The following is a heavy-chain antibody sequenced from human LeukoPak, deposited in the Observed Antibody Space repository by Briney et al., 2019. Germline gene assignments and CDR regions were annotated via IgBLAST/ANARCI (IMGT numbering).Heavy chain of an antibody. V-gene: IGHV3-30*04. CDR3: ARGSTIAAAGNLLYGALS. CDR1: GFTFSSYA. D-gene: IGHD6-13*01. CDR2: ISYDGSNK. J-gene: IGHJ5*02. Sequence: GRSLRLSCAASGFTFSSYAMHWVRQAPGKGLEWVAVISYDGSNKYYADSVKGRFTISRDNSKNTLYLQMNSLRAEDTAVYYCARGSTIAAAGNLLYGALSWGQGTLVTVSS.